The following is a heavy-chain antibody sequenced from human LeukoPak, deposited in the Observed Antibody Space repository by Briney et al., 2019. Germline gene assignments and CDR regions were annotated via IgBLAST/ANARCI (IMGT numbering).Heavy chain of an antibody. D-gene: IGHD3-10*01. V-gene: IGHV3-15*01. CDR2: IKSKTDGGTT. Sequence: PGGSLRLSCAASGFTFSNAWMSWVRQAPGKGLEWVGRIKSKTDGGTTDNAAPVKGRFTISRDDSKNTLYLQMNSLKTEDTAVYYCAPVQVLWSGKPFDYWGQGTLVTVSS. J-gene: IGHJ4*02. CDR3: APVQVLWSGKPFDY. CDR1: GFTFSNAW.